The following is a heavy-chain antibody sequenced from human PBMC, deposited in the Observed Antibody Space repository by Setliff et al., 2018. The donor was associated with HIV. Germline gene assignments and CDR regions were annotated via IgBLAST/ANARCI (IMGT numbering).Heavy chain of an antibody. J-gene: IGHJ6*03. CDR2: INPNSGDT. V-gene: IGHV1-2*02. CDR1: GDTLTDYY. D-gene: IGHD7-27*01. Sequence: ASVKVSCKSSGDTLTDYYMHWVRQAPGQRFEWMRWINPNSGDTNYAQKFQGRVTMTRDTSISTVYMELSGLRSDDTAVYYCARDRTQQNWGSRGYYYMDVWGNGTTVTVSS. CDR3: ARDRTQQNWGSRGYYYMDV.